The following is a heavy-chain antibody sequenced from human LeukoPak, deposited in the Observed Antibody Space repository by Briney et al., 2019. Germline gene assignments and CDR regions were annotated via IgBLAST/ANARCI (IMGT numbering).Heavy chain of an antibody. Sequence: SQTLSLTCTVSGGSISSGGYYWSWIRQHPGKGPEWIGYIYYSGSTYYNPSLKSRVTISVDTSKNQFSLKLSSVTAADTAVYYCASRPGYYYDSSGYQGRGAFDIWGQGTMVTVSS. V-gene: IGHV4-31*03. CDR3: ASRPGYYYDSSGYQGRGAFDI. D-gene: IGHD3-22*01. CDR1: GGSISSGGYY. J-gene: IGHJ3*02. CDR2: IYYSGST.